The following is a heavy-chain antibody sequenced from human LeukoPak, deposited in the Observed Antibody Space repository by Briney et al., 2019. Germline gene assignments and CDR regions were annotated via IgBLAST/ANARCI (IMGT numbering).Heavy chain of an antibody. V-gene: IGHV1-8*01. CDR3: ARGPKARYDSSGYYNY. Sequence: ASVTVSCKASGYTFTSYDINWVRQATGQGLEWMGWMNPNSGNTGYAQKFQGRVTMTRNTSISTTYMELSSLRSEDTAVYYCARGPKARYDSSGYYNYWGQGTLVTVSS. D-gene: IGHD3-22*01. CDR2: MNPNSGNT. J-gene: IGHJ4*02. CDR1: GYTFTSYD.